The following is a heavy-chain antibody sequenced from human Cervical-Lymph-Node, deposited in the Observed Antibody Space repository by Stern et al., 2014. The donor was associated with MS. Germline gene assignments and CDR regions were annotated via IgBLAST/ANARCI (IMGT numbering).Heavy chain of an antibody. CDR3: ARGNYDVLTDNGGHGFDI. CDR1: GGSISSGNYY. Sequence: QVQLQESGPGLVKPSQTLSLTCTVSGGSISSGNYYWSWIRQPAGEGLEWIGRIYSSGSTQYNPPLKSRVTISADTSPNPFPLRLSSVTAADTAVYYCARGNYDVLTDNGGHGFDIWGQGTMVTVSS. CDR2: IYSSGST. V-gene: IGHV4-61*02. J-gene: IGHJ3*02. D-gene: IGHD3-9*01.